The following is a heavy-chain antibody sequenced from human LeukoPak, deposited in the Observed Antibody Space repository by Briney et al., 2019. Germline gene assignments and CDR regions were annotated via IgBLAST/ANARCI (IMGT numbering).Heavy chain of an antibody. D-gene: IGHD5-12*01. CDR2: TYYRSKWYN. Sequence: SQTLSLTCAISGDSVSSNSAAWNWLRQSPSRGLEWLGRTYYRSKWYNDYAVSVKSRITINPDTSKNQFSLQLNSVTPEDTAVYYCATSVYSGYDYAGYYYYGMDVWGQGTTVTVSS. V-gene: IGHV6-1*01. J-gene: IGHJ6*02. CDR3: ATSVYSGYDYAGYYYYGMDV. CDR1: GDSVSSNSAA.